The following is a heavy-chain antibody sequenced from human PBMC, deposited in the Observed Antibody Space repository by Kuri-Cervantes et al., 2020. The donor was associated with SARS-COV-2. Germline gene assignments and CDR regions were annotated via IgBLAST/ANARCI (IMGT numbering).Heavy chain of an antibody. CDR3: ARGEGVRGLMVMFRWRGAGPLDF. Sequence: ASVKVSCKATGYTFSDHYIHCVRPAPGQGLEWVGWINPNAGGTDYAQKFQGWVTMTRDTSLSTAYMEISRLRSDDTAFYYWARGEGVRGLMVMFRWRGAGPLDFWGQGSPVTVSS. D-gene: IGHD3-10*01. CDR2: INPNAGGT. CDR1: GYTFSDHY. J-gene: IGHJ4*02. V-gene: IGHV1-2*04.